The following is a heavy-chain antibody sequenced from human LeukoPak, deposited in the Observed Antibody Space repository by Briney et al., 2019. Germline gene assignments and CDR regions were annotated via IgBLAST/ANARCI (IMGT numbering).Heavy chain of an antibody. CDR3: AREVYRDDFHQKACDY. Sequence: ASVKVSCKASGYTFTTYYIHWVRQAPGQGLEWIGVINSRDGTTSDPQKFQGRLTMTRDTSTSTVYMELNSLRSEDTAVYYCAREVYRDDFHQKACDYWGQGALVTVSS. CDR1: GYTFTTYY. V-gene: IGHV1-46*01. J-gene: IGHJ4*02. D-gene: IGHD5-24*01. CDR2: INSRDGTT.